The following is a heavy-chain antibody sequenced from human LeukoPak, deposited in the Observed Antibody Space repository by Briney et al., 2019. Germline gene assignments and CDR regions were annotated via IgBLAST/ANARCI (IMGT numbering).Heavy chain of an antibody. V-gene: IGHV3-9*03. Sequence: GGSLRLSCAASGFTFDDYAMHLVRQAPGKGLEWVSGISWNSGSIGYADSVKGRFTISRDNAKNSLYLQMNSLRAEDMALYCCAKGYCSSTSCYVDYWGQGTLVTVSS. CDR3: AKGYCSSTSCYVDY. CDR1: GFTFDDYA. CDR2: ISWNSGSI. J-gene: IGHJ4*02. D-gene: IGHD2-2*01.